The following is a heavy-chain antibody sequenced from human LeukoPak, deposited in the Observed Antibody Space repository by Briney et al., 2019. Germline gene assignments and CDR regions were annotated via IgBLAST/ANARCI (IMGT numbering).Heavy chain of an antibody. CDR3: ATQPGLGY. J-gene: IGHJ4*02. CDR1: GXSFTSYW. V-gene: IGHV5-51*01. CDR2: IYPGDSDT. Sequence: GESLKISCKASGXSFTSYWIGWVRQMPGKGLEWMGIIYPGDSDTRYRPSFQGQVTISVDKSITTAYLQWSSLKASDSAIYFCATQPGLGYWGQGTLVTVSS. D-gene: IGHD1-26*01.